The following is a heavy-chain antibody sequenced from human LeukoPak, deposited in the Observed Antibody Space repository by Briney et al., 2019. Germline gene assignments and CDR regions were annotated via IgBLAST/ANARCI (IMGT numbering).Heavy chain of an antibody. Sequence: PSETLSLTCAVSGSSINTSNWWGWIRQPPGKGLEWIGYIYYSGSTYYNPSLKSRVTMSVDTSKNQLSLKLSSVTAVDTAVYYCARTFRSPWGSYRSDAFDIWGQGTMVTVSS. CDR3: ARTFRSPWGSYRSDAFDI. V-gene: IGHV4-28*01. D-gene: IGHD3-16*02. J-gene: IGHJ3*02. CDR2: IYYSGST. CDR1: GSSINTSNW.